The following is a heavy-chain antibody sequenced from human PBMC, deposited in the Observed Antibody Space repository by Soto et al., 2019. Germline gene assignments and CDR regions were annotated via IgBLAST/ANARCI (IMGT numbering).Heavy chain of an antibody. CDR3: AKRGAATYSYDSSGYEYFQH. D-gene: IGHD3-22*01. J-gene: IGHJ1*01. Sequence: GGSLRLSCAASGFTFSSYAMSWVRQAPGKGLEWVSAISGSGGSTYYADSVKGRFTISRDNSKNTLYLQMNSLRAEDTAVYYCAKRGAATYSYDSSGYEYFQHWGQGTLVTVSS. CDR1: GFTFSSYA. CDR2: ISGSGGST. V-gene: IGHV3-23*01.